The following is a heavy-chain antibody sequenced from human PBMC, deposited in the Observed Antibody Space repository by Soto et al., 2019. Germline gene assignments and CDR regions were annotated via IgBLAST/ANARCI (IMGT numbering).Heavy chain of an antibody. CDR1: GASFSGYY. Sequence: QVQLQQWGAGLLKPSETLSLTCAVYGASFSGYYWSWIRQPPGEGLEWIGEINHSGSANYNPSLKSRVTMSVDTSKKQFSLRLNSVTAADTAVYYCATPHPITSDAFDYWGQGTLVTVSS. CDR3: ATPHPITSDAFDY. CDR2: INHSGSA. J-gene: IGHJ4*02. V-gene: IGHV4-34*01. D-gene: IGHD5-12*01.